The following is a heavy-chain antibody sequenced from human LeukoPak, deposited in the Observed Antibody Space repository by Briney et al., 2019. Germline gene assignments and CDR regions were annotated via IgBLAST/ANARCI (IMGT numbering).Heavy chain of an antibody. D-gene: IGHD2-21*02. V-gene: IGHV3-21*01. CDR2: ISSSSSYI. CDR3: ARDASLVVVTANDY. Sequence: GGSLRLSCAASGFTFSSYSMNWVRQSPGKGLEWVSSISSSSSYIYYADSVKGRFTISRDNAKNSLYLQMNSLRAEDTAVYYCARDASLVVVTANDYWGPGTLVTVSS. J-gene: IGHJ4*02. CDR1: GFTFSSYS.